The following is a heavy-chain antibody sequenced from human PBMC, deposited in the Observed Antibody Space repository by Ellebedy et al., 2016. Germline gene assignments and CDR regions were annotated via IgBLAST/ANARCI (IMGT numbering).Heavy chain of an antibody. CDR2: ISGSGGST. Sequence: GESLKISXAASGFTFSSYAMSWVRQAPGKGLEWVSAISGSGGSTYYADSVKGRFTISRDNSKNTLYLQMNSLRAEDTAVYYCANEPGIAVAGYWGQGTLVTVSS. D-gene: IGHD6-19*01. J-gene: IGHJ4*02. CDR1: GFTFSSYA. CDR3: ANEPGIAVAGY. V-gene: IGHV3-23*01.